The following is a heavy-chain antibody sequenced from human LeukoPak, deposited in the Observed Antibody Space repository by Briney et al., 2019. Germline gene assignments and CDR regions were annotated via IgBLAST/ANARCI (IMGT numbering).Heavy chain of an antibody. CDR1: GGSMSSGGYY. CDR2: IYYSGST. CDR3: ARGYCSGGSCYWFDP. D-gene: IGHD2-15*01. Sequence: SQTLSLTCTVSGGSMSSGGYYWSWIRQHPGKGLEWIGYIYYSGSTYYNPSLKSRVAISVDTSKNQFSLKLSSVTAADTAVYYCARGYCSGGSCYWFDPWGQGTLVTDSS. V-gene: IGHV4-31*03. J-gene: IGHJ5*02.